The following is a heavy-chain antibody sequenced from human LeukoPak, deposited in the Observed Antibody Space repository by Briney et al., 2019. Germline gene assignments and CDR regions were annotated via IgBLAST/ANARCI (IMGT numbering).Heavy chain of an antibody. V-gene: IGHV3-33*06. CDR2: IWYDGSNK. J-gene: IGHJ4*02. D-gene: IGHD6-13*01. CDR1: GFTFSSYG. CDR3: VKDLHIAAAGAVDY. Sequence: GGSLRLSCAASGFTFSSYGMHWVRQAPGKGLEWVAVIWYDGSNKYYADSVKGRFTISRDNSKNTLYLQMNSLRAEDTAVYYCVKDLHIAAAGAVDYWGQGTLVTVSS.